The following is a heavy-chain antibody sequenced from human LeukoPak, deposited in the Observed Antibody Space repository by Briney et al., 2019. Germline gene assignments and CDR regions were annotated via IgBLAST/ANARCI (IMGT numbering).Heavy chain of an antibody. CDR1: GFTFSDYY. D-gene: IGHD6-19*01. Sequence: GGSLRLSCAASGFTFSDYYMSWIRQAPGKGLEWVSYISSSGSTIYYADSVKGRFTISRDNAKNSLYLQTNSLRAEDTAVYYCARESEWLVEGHFDYWGQGTLVTVSS. CDR2: ISSSGSTI. J-gene: IGHJ4*02. CDR3: ARESEWLVEGHFDY. V-gene: IGHV3-11*01.